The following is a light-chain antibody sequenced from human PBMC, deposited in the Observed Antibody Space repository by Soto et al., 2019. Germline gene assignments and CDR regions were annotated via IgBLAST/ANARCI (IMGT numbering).Light chain of an antibody. CDR2: DDN. V-gene: IGLV6-57*01. CDR1: SGSIAASY. Sequence: NFMLTQPPSVSESPGKTVTISCSRISGSIAASYVQWYQQRPGSSPTCVIYDDNQRPSGVPDRFSGSIDSSSNSASLTISGLRTEDEADYYCQSYDTTNWVFGGGTKVTVL. J-gene: IGLJ3*02. CDR3: QSYDTTNWV.